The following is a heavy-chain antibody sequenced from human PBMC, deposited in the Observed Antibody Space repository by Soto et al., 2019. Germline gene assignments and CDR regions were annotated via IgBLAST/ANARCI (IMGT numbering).Heavy chain of an antibody. Sequence: ASVKVSCKASGYTFTGYYMHWVRQAPGQGLEWMGWINPNSGDTKYAQKFQGRVTMTRDTSTRTAYMEVSRLTSDDTAVYYCARSLSTIGGRPDSWGQGTLVTAPQ. CDR2: INPNSGDT. CDR3: ARSLSTIGGRPDS. J-gene: IGHJ4*02. V-gene: IGHV1-2*02. CDR1: GYTFTGYY. D-gene: IGHD6-6*01.